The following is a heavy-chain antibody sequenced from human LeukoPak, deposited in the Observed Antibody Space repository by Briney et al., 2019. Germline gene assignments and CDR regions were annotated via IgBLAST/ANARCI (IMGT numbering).Heavy chain of an antibody. CDR1: GGSFSGYY. CDR3: AIAIAAAGPLTKYYYYMDV. J-gene: IGHJ6*03. V-gene: IGHV4-34*01. CDR2: INHSGST. D-gene: IGHD6-13*01. Sequence: SETLSLTCAVYGGSFSGYYWSWIRQPPGKGLEWIGEINHSGSTNYNPSLKSRVTISVDTSKNQFSLKLSSVTAADTAVYYCAIAIAAAGPLTKYYYYMDVWGKGTTVNVSS.